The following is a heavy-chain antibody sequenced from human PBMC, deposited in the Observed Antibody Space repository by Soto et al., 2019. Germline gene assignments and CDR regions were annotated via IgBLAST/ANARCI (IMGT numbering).Heavy chain of an antibody. V-gene: IGHV4-39*01. D-gene: IGHD3-10*01. Sequence: PSETLSLTCTVSGGSISSSSYYWGWIRQPPGKGLEWIGSIFYSGNTYYNPSLKSRVTIAVDTSKNQFSLKLSSVTAADTAVYYSASLNRYYYGSGSHPYFDNWGQGTLVTVSS. CDR1: GGSISSSSYY. J-gene: IGHJ4*02. CDR3: ASLNRYYYGSGSHPYFDN. CDR2: IFYSGNT.